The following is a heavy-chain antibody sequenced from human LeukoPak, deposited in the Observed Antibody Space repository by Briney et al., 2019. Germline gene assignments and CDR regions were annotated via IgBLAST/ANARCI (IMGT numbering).Heavy chain of an antibody. V-gene: IGHV1-2*02. D-gene: IGHD3-10*01. CDR3: ARGYGVRGVIIRPIGY. J-gene: IGHJ4*02. CDR2: VNPNSGDT. Sequence: ASVKVSCKASGYTFTGYYMHWVRQAPGQGLEWMGWVNPNSGDTNYAQKFQGRVTMTRDTSISTAYMELSRLRSDDTAVYYCARGYGVRGVIIRPIGYWGQGTLVTVSS. CDR1: GYTFTGYY.